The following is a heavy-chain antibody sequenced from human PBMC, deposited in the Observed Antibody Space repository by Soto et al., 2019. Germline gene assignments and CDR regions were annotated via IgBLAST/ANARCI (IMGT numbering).Heavy chain of an antibody. CDR2: IYPGDSDT. CDR3: ARHGAVAGGGGEPFHL. D-gene: IGHD6-19*01. Sequence: PGEALKISCRGSGYSFTSYWIGWVRQMPGKGLEWMGLIYPGDSDTRYSPSFQGQVTISAXXXVXTXYXQXXXLKAXDTAMYYFARHGAVAGGGGEPFHLGAQGT. CDR1: GYSFTSYW. J-gene: IGHJ3*01. V-gene: IGHV5-51*01.